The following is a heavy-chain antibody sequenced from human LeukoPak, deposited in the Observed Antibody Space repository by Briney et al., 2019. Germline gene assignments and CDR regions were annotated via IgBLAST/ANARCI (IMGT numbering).Heavy chain of an antibody. D-gene: IGHD3-22*01. CDR2: INPNSGGT. Sequence: ASVKVSCKASGYTFTGYYMHWVRQAPGQGLEWMGWINPNSGGTNYAQKFQGRVTMTRDTSISTAYMELSRLRSGDTAVYYCARGRGLNYYDSSGYGYWGQGTLVTVSS. CDR1: GYTFTGYY. V-gene: IGHV1-2*02. J-gene: IGHJ4*02. CDR3: ARGRGLNYYDSSGYGY.